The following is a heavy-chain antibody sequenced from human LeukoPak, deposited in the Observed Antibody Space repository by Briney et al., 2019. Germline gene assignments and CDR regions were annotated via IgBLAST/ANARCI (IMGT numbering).Heavy chain of an antibody. V-gene: IGHV4-39*07. J-gene: IGHJ3*01. CDR3: VRDDRAVTRDAFDF. CDR1: GGSIRSSSYY. D-gene: IGHD2-2*01. Sequence: SETLSLTCTVSGGSIRSSSYYWGWIRQPPGKGLEWIGSMFYSGNTYYNPSLKSRVTMSVDTSNNQFSLKLNSVTAADTAVYYCVRDDRAVTRDAFDFWGQGTKVIVSS. CDR2: MFYSGNT.